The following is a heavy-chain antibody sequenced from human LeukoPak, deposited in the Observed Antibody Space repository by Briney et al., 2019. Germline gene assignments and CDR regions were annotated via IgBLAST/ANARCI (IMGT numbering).Heavy chain of an antibody. D-gene: IGHD3-10*01. V-gene: IGHV4-39*01. CDR2: IYYSGST. Sequence: SETLSLTCTVSGGSLTSSSYYWGWLRQPPGKGLEWIGSIYYSGSTYYNPSLKSRVTISVDTSKNQFSLKLSSVTAADTAVYYCARLETPMVRGSFDYWGQGTLVTASS. J-gene: IGHJ4*02. CDR1: GGSLTSSSYY. CDR3: ARLETPMVRGSFDY.